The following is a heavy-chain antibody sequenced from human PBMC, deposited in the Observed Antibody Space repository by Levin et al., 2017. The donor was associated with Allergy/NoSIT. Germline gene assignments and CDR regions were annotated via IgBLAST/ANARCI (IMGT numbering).Heavy chain of an antibody. J-gene: IGHJ4*02. CDR1: GGSISSSSYY. CDR2: IYYSGST. Sequence: SCTVSGGSISSSSYYWGWIRQPPGKGLEWIGSIYYSGSTYYNPSLKSRVTISVDTSKNQFSLKLSSVTAADTAVYYCARVESYYGSGRLFPFDYWGQGTLVTVSS. D-gene: IGHD3-10*01. V-gene: IGHV4-39*01. CDR3: ARVESYYGSGRLFPFDY.